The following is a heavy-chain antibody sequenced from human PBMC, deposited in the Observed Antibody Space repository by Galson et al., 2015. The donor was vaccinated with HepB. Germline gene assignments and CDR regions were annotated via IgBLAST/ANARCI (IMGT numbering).Heavy chain of an antibody. D-gene: IGHD3-22*01. CDR2: ISYDGNNK. Sequence: SLRLSCAASGFTFSSYAMHWVRQAPGKGLEWVAVISYDGNNKYYADSVKGRFTISRDNSKNTLYLQMNSLRAEDTAVYYCARARSSGYQRVVSYWGQGTLVTVSS. J-gene: IGHJ4*02. CDR3: ARARSSGYQRVVSY. V-gene: IGHV3-30-3*01. CDR1: GFTFSSYA.